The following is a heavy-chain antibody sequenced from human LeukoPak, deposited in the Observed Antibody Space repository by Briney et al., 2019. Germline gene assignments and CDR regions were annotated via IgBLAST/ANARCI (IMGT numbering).Heavy chain of an antibody. J-gene: IGHJ5*02. CDR2: MNPNSGNT. CDR3: ARRITMVRGGSWFDP. Sequence: ASVKVSCKASGYTFTSYDINWVRQATGQGLEWMGWMNPNSGNTGYAQKIQGRVTITRNTSISTAYMQLSSLRSEDTAVYYCARRITMVRGGSWFDPWGQGTLVTVSS. D-gene: IGHD3-10*01. V-gene: IGHV1-8*03. CDR1: GYTFTSYD.